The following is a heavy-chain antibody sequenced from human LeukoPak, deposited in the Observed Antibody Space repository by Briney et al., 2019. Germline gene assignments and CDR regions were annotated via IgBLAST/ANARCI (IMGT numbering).Heavy chain of an antibody. CDR2: IYHSGST. CDR3: AREGWGHHDYGDF. D-gene: IGHD3-16*01. CDR1: GYSISSGYY. J-gene: IGHJ4*02. V-gene: IGHV4-38-2*02. Sequence: PSETLSLTCTVAGYSISSGYYWGCIRQPPGKGLEWIGSIYHSGSTYYNPSLKSRVTISVDTSKNQFSLKLSSVTAADTAVYYCAREGWGHHDYGDFWGQGTLVTVPS.